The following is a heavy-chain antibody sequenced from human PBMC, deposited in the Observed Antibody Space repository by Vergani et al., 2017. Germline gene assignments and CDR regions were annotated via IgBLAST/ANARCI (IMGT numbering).Heavy chain of an antibody. CDR2: ISSSGNYV. CDR1: GFTFGSYS. CDR3: ARDQGSGTNRHHYGMVV. J-gene: IGHJ6*02. Sequence: EENLVESGGGLVKPGGSLRLSCVASGFTFGSYSVNWVRQAPGRGLEWVSSISSSGNYVYYTASVKGRFSISRDNAKSLLSLQMNSLRADDTAVYYCARDQGSGTNRHHYGMVVWGQGTTVTVSS. D-gene: IGHD3-10*01. V-gene: IGHV3-21*06.